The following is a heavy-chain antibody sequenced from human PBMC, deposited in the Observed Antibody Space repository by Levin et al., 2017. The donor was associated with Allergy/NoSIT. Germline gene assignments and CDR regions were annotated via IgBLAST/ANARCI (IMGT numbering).Heavy chain of an antibody. Sequence: GGSLRLSCAASGFTFNTCDIHWVRQATGNSLESVPSIEISGDELCPDSVKGRCTVSREYAQNSLYLQMNSLRAGDTPLFYCVSAMVRCEMDVWGQGTRVTVSS. CDR1: GFTFNTCD. CDR3: VSAMVRCEMDV. J-gene: IGHJ6*02. CDR2: IEISGDE. V-gene: IGHV3-13*01. D-gene: IGHD3-10*01.